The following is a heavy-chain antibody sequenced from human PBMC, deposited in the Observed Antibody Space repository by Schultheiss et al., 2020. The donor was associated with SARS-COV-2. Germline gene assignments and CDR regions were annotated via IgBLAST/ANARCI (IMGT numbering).Heavy chain of an antibody. J-gene: IGHJ4*02. Sequence: GGSLRLSCAASGFTFSDHYMDWVRQAPGKGLEWVGRTRNRANSYTTEYAASVKGRFTISRDDSKNTLYLQMNSLKTEDTAVYYCTTDWTTYYDILTGYYNLDYWGQGTLVTVSS. CDR2: TRNRANSYTT. CDR3: TTDWTTYYDILTGYYNLDY. V-gene: IGHV3-72*01. D-gene: IGHD3-9*01. CDR1: GFTFSDHY.